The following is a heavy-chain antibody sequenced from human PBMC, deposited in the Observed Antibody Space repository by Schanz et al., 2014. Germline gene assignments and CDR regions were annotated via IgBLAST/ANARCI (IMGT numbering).Heavy chain of an antibody. CDR1: GYTFTVYY. V-gene: IGHV1-2*02. J-gene: IGHJ5*01. CDR3: ARDSDVSKYNLFDS. Sequence: QVQLVQSGAEVKKPGASVKVSCKASGYTFTVYYMHWVRQAPGQGLEWLGWINPNSGATSAAQKFQGRVTMTRDTSSSTVYMELTRLTLDDTAIYYCARDSDVSKYNLFDSWGQGTLVTVSS. CDR2: INPNSGAT.